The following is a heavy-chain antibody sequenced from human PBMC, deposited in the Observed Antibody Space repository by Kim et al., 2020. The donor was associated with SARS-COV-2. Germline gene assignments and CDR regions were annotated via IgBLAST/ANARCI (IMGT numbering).Heavy chain of an antibody. CDR3: ARVFCTGGSCYLVNSYYYGMDV. CDR2: IYHSGNT. V-gene: IGHV4-4*02. CDR1: RGSISSNNW. Sequence: SETLSLTCAVSRGSISSNNWWSWVRQPPGKGLGGIWEIYHSGNTYYNPSLKGRFTISVDRSKNQVSLKLSSVTAADTAVYYCARVFCTGGSCYLVNSYYYGMDVWGQGPTVTVPS. D-gene: IGHD2-15*01. J-gene: IGHJ6*02.